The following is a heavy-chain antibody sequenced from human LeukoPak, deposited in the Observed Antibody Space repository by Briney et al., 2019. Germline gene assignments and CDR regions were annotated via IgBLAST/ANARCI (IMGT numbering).Heavy chain of an antibody. CDR1: GFTVSNNY. D-gene: IGHD6-6*01. CDR3: ARERVENQQLVGGNY. Sequence: GGSLRLSCAASGFTVSNNYMSWVRQAPGKGLEWVSVIYSGGSTYYADSVKGRFTISRDNSKNTLYLQMNSLRAEDTAVYYCARERVENQQLVGGNYWGQGTLVTVSS. CDR2: IYSGGST. J-gene: IGHJ4*02. V-gene: IGHV3-66*01.